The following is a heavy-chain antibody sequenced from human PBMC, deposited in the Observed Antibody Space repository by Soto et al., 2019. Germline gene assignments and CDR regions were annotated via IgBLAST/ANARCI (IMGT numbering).Heavy chain of an antibody. D-gene: IGHD3-3*01. Sequence: EVQLLESGGGLVQPGGSLRLSCSASGFTFTSYAMSWVRQAPGKGLEWVSGISGSGGDTKSADSVKGRFTISRDNYNKMLYLQMSSLRAEDTAVYYCAKHDFWTLYNTGLDSWGQGTLVTVSS. J-gene: IGHJ4*02. CDR3: AKHDFWTLYNTGLDS. CDR1: GFTFTSYA. CDR2: ISGSGGDT. V-gene: IGHV3-23*01.